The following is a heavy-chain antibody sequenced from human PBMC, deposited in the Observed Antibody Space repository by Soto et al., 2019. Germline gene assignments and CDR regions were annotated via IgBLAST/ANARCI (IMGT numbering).Heavy chain of an antibody. CDR1: GYSFTSYW. CDR3: ARHHIVVGASSDYGMDV. D-gene: IGHD1-26*01. Sequence: PGESLKISCKGSGYSFTSYWIGWVRQMPGKGLEWMGRIDPSDSYTNYSPSFQGHVTISADKSISTAYLQWSSPKASDTAMYYCARHHIVVGASSDYGMDVWGQGTTVTVSS. V-gene: IGHV5-10-1*01. J-gene: IGHJ6*02. CDR2: IDPSDSYT.